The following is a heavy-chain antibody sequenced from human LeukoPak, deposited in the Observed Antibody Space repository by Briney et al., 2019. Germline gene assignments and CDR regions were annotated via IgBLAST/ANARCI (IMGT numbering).Heavy chain of an antibody. J-gene: IGHJ4*02. CDR1: GFTFSSYS. CDR2: ISSSSSFI. Sequence: TGGSLRLSCAASGFTFSSYSMNWVRQAPGKGLEWVSSISSSSSFIYYADSVKGRFTTSRDNAKNSLYLQMNSLRAEDTAVYYCARHFAYSSSSYFDYWGQGSLVTVSS. D-gene: IGHD6-6*01. V-gene: IGHV3-21*01. CDR3: ARHFAYSSSSYFDY.